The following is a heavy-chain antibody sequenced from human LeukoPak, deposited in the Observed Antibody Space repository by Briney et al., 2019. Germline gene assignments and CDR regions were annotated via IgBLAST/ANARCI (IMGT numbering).Heavy chain of an antibody. J-gene: IGHJ4*02. CDR1: GFTFSSYA. D-gene: IGHD4-17*01. CDR3: AKGEKRDHDYGDYNGY. Sequence: GGSLRLSCAASGFTFSSYAISWVRQAPGEGLEWVSAISGSGYRTYYADSVKGRYTISRDNSKNTLYLQMNSLRAEDTAVYYCAKGEKRDHDYGDYNGYWGQGTLVTVSS. V-gene: IGHV3-23*01. CDR2: ISGSGYRT.